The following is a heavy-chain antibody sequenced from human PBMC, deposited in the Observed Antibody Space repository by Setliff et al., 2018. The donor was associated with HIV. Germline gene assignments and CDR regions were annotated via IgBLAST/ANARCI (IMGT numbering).Heavy chain of an antibody. CDR2: MSTGGGIK. CDR1: GFTFSSYV. J-gene: IGHJ6*02. CDR3: TRIPNCGGGSCYDKGAYHYYYGMDV. D-gene: IGHD2-15*01. V-gene: IGHV3-30-3*01. Sequence: PGGSLRLSCAATGFTFSSYVLHWVRQAPGKGLEWVAVMSTGGGIKICADSVKGRFTISRDNAKNSLYLQMNSLRAEDTAMYYCTRIPNCGGGSCYDKGAYHYYYGMDVWGQGTTVTVSS.